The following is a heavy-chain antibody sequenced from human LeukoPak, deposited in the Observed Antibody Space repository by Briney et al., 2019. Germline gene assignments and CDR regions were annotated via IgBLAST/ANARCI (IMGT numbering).Heavy chain of an antibody. CDR3: ARAAVAGHFDY. V-gene: IGHV3-13*01. D-gene: IGHD6-19*01. Sequence: GGSLRLSCAASGFTFSSYDMHWVRQATGEGLEWVSAIGTAGDTYYPGSVKGRFTISRENAKNPLYLQMNSLRAGDTAVYYCARAAVAGHFDYWGQGTLVTVSS. J-gene: IGHJ4*02. CDR1: GFTFSSYD. CDR2: IGTAGDT.